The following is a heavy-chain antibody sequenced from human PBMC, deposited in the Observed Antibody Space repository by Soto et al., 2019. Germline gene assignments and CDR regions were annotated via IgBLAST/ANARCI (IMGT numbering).Heavy chain of an antibody. J-gene: IGHJ6*02. CDR2: IYYSGST. Sequence: PSETLSLTCTVSGGSISSYYWSWIRQPPGKGLEWIGYIYYSGSTNYNPSLKSRVTISVDTSKNQFSLKLSSVTAADTAVYYCARLRGGEDAQDYYYYGMDVWGQGTTVTVSS. CDR1: GGSISSYY. CDR3: ARLRGGEDAQDYYYYGMDV. D-gene: IGHD3-16*01. V-gene: IGHV4-59*01.